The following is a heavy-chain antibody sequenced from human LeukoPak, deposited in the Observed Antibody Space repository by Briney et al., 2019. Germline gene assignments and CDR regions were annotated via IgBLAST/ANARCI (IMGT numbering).Heavy chain of an antibody. J-gene: IGHJ4*02. V-gene: IGHV3-23*01. CDR3: AKEMTTVPTGNFDY. CDR1: GFTFSSYA. Sequence: GGSLRLSCAASGFTFSSYAMNWVRQAPGKGLEWVSVISGSGGSTYYADSVKGRFTIFRDNSKNTLYLQMNSLRAEDTAVYYCAKEMTTVPTGNFDYWGQGTLVTVSS. CDR2: ISGSGGST. D-gene: IGHD4-17*01.